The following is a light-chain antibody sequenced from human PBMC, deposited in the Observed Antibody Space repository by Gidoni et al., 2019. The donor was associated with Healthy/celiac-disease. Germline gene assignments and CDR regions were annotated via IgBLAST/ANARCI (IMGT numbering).Light chain of an antibody. CDR3: QQYYNTPNT. J-gene: IGKJ1*01. V-gene: IGKV4-1*01. Sequence: DIMMTQSPDSLSVSLGERATINCKSSQSVLYSSNNKNYLAWYQQKPGQPPKLLIYWASTRESGVPDRFSGSGSGTDFTLTISSLQAEDVAVYYCQQYYNTPNTFGQXTKVEIK. CDR1: QSVLYSSNNKNY. CDR2: WAS.